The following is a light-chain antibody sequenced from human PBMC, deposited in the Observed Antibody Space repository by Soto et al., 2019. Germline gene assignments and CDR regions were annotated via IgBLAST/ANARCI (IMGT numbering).Light chain of an antibody. CDR3: HQYHSLPLT. V-gene: IGKV1-33*01. CDR2: DAS. Sequence: DIQMTQSPSSLSASVGDRVTITCRASQTISTYLNWYQQKPGKAPRLLIYDASSLLSGVPSRFSGSGSGTEFTFTITTLQSEDIATYYCHQYHSLPLTFGGGTKVEIK. J-gene: IGKJ4*01. CDR1: QTISTY.